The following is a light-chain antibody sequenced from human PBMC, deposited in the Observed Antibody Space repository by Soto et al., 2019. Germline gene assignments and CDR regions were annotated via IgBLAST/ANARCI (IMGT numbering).Light chain of an antibody. J-gene: IGKJ1*01. CDR1: QSVSTRS. CDR3: QRSGSSPWT. CDR2: GAS. V-gene: IGKV3-20*01. Sequence: EIVLTQSPGTLSLSPGERATLSCRASQSVSTRSLAWYQQKPGQAPRLLIYGASNRATSVPDRFSGSGSGTDFTLTITRLEPEDFAVYYCQRSGSSPWTFGQGTKVEIK.